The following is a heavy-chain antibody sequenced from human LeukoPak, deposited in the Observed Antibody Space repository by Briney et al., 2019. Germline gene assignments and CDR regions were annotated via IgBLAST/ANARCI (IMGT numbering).Heavy chain of an antibody. CDR2: ISRSSSYI. D-gene: IGHD3-22*01. CDR1: GFTFSIHS. CDR3: ARAASDSSSYVFDY. J-gene: IGHJ4*02. V-gene: IGHV3-21*01. Sequence: GGSLRLSCAASGFTFSIHSMSWVRHAPGKGLEWVSSISRSSSYIYYADSVKGRFTISRDNAKNSLYLQMNSLRAEDTAVYYCARAASDSSSYVFDYWGQGTLVTVSS.